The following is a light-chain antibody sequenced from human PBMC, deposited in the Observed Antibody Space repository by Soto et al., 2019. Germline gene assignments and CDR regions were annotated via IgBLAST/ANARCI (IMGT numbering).Light chain of an antibody. CDR3: QVWDSSSDHPV. CDR2: YDS. V-gene: IGLV3-21*04. J-gene: IGLJ2*01. CDR1: NIGSKS. Sequence: SYELTQPPSVSVAPGKTARITCGGNNIGSKSVHWYQQKPGQAPVLVIYYDSDRPSGIPERFSGSNSGNTATLTISRVEAEEEADYYCQVWDSSSDHPVFGGGTKLTVL.